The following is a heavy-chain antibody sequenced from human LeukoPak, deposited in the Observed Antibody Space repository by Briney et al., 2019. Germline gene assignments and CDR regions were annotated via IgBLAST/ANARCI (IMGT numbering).Heavy chain of an antibody. D-gene: IGHD1-26*01. Sequence: PSETLSLTCTVSGGSISSGDYYWSWIRQPPGKGLEWIGYIYYSGSTYYNPSLKSRVTISVDTSKNQFSLKLSSVTAADTAVYYCASSIVGATKKDYWGQGTLVTVSS. CDR3: ASSIVGATKKDY. V-gene: IGHV4-30-4*01. J-gene: IGHJ4*02. CDR1: GGSISSGDYY. CDR2: IYYSGST.